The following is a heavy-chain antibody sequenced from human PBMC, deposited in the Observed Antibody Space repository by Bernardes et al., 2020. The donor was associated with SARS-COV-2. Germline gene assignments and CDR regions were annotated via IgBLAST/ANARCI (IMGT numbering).Heavy chain of an antibody. J-gene: IGHJ4*02. CDR3: ARGGPNSSGWYEGDY. D-gene: IGHD6-19*01. V-gene: IGHV1-18*01. Sequence: ASMKVSCKASGYTFSSYGISWVRQAPGQGLEWKGWISGYNGNTNYVQKLQDRVTMTTDTSTSTAYMELRSLRSDDTAVYYCARGGPNSSGWYEGDYWGQGTLVTVSS. CDR2: ISGYNGNT. CDR1: GYTFSSYG.